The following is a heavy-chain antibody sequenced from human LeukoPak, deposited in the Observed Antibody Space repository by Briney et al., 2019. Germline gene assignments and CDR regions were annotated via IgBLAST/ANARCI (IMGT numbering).Heavy chain of an antibody. J-gene: IGHJ5*02. D-gene: IGHD5-12*01. V-gene: IGHV3-21*01. CDR3: SRDRLGGLDL. CDR1: GFDFSTYA. CDR2: ISTMCNYI. Sequence: NAGGSLRLSCAASGFDFSTYAINWVRQAPGKGLEWVSSISTMCNYIFYGDSVKGRFTISRDNAKNSVYLQMNSLRPEDTAVYYCSRDRLGGLDLWGQGTLVTVSS.